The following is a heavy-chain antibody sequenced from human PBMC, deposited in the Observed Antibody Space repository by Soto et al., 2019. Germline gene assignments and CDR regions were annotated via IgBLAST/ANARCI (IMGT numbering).Heavy chain of an antibody. Sequence: GGSLRLSCAASGFTFSNYGFHWVRQAPGKGLDWVAAITYEGTTEYYADSVKGRFTISSDKSRNMVYLQTSSLRPEDTAVYYCARDAREWLFDSWGQGTPVTVSS. CDR2: ITYEGTTE. CDR1: GFTFSNYG. V-gene: IGHV3-33*08. D-gene: IGHD3-3*01. CDR3: ARDAREWLFDS. J-gene: IGHJ4*02.